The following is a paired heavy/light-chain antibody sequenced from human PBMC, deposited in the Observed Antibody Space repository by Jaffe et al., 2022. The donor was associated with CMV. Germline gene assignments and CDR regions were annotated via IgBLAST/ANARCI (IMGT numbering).Light chain of an antibody. CDR2: DNN. CDR3: GTWDSSLSAGGV. J-gene: IGLJ3*02. Sequence: QSVLTQPPSVSAAPGQKVTISCSGSSSNIGNNYVSWYQQLPGTAPKLLIYDNNKRPSGIPDRFSGSKSGTSATLGITGLQTGDEADYYCGTWDSSLSAGGVFGGGTKLTVL. V-gene: IGLV1-51*01. CDR1: SSNIGNNY.
Heavy chain of an antibody. CDR1: GGTFSSYA. D-gene: IGHD3-22*01. Sequence: QVQLVQSGAEVKKPGSSVKVSCKASGGTFSSYAISWVRQAPGQGLEWMGGIIPIFGTANYAQKFQGRVTITADESTSTAYMELSSLRSEDTAVYYCASKLVSSGYDAPHPRYYYYYGMDVWGQGTTVTVSS. J-gene: IGHJ6*02. CDR3: ASKLVSSGYDAPHPRYYYYYGMDV. CDR2: IIPIFGTA. V-gene: IGHV1-69*01.